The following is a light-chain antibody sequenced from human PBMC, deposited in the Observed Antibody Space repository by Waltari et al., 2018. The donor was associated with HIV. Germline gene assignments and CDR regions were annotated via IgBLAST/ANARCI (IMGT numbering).Light chain of an antibody. CDR1: SSNIGANYD. V-gene: IGLV1-40*01. J-gene: IGLJ2*01. Sequence: QSVLTQPPSVSGAPGQRVTISCTGSSSNIGANYDVHWYQQFPGTAPKLLLSGNNDRPSGVPDRFSGSRSGTSASLAITGLQADEGADYYCQSYDSSLSGSVVFGGGTKLTVL. CDR2: GNN. CDR3: QSYDSSLSGSVV.